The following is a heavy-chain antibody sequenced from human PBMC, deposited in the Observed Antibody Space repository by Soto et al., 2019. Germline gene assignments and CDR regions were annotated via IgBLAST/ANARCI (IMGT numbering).Heavy chain of an antibody. CDR1: GYTLTELS. CDR2: FDPEDGET. V-gene: IGHV1-24*01. Sequence: ASVKVSCKVSGYTLTELSMHWVRQAPGKGLEWMGGFDPEDGETIYAQKFQGRVTMTEDTSTDTAYMELSSLRSEDTAVYYCATFLCIAGAPTAAVFDYWGQGTLVTVSS. CDR3: ATFLCIAGAPTAAVFDY. D-gene: IGHD6-13*01. J-gene: IGHJ4*02.